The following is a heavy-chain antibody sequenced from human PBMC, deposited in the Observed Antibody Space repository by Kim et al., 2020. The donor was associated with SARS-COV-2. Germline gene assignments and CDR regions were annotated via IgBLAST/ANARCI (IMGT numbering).Heavy chain of an antibody. CDR1: GFTFSSYA. CDR2: ISGSGGTT. V-gene: IGHV3-23*01. Sequence: GGSLRLSCVASGFTFSSYAMSWVRQAPGKGLEWVSVISGSGGTTSYADSVKGRFTISRDNSKNTLYLQMNSLRAEDTAVYYCAKDLRSGGSSYWGQGTLVTVSS. CDR3: AKDLRSGGSSY. D-gene: IGHD2-15*01. J-gene: IGHJ4*02.